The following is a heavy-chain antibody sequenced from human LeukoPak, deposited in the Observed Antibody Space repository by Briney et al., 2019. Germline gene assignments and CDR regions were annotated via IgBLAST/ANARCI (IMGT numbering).Heavy chain of an antibody. CDR3: ARDWRSHFDY. CDR2: IYNDGSST. Sequence: GGSLRLSCAASGFTFRSYWMHWVRQAPGKGLVWVSGIYNDGSSTRYADSVKGRFTISRDNAKNTLYLQMNSLRGEDTAVYYCARDWRSHFDYWGQGTLVIVSS. J-gene: IGHJ4*02. V-gene: IGHV3-74*01. CDR1: GFTFRSYW.